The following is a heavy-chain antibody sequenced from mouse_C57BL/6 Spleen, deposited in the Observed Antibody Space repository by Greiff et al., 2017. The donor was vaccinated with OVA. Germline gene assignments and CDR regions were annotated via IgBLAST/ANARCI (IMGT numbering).Heavy chain of an antibody. CDR2: SRNKANDYTT. CDR1: GFTFSDFY. D-gene: IGHD4-1*01. Sequence: EVKLVESGGGLVPSGRSLRLSCATSGFTFSDFYMEWVRQAPGKGLEWIAASRNKANDYTTEYSASVKGRFIVSRDTSQSILYLQMNALRAEDTAIYYCARDAANWDYFDYWGQGTTLTVSS. CDR3: ARDAANWDYFDY. J-gene: IGHJ2*01. V-gene: IGHV7-1*01.